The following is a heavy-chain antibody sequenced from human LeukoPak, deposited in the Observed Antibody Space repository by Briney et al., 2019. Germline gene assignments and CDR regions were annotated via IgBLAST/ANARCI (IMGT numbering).Heavy chain of an antibody. D-gene: IGHD2-15*01. V-gene: IGHV5-51*01. CDR3: ARQEYCSGGSCYTWFDP. J-gene: IGHJ5*02. CDR2: IYPADSDI. CDR1: GYSINNYR. Sequence: GESQKISCKGSGYSINNYRIGWVRQMPGKGLEWMGIIYPADSDIRYSPSFQGQVTISADKSISTAYLQWSSLKASDTAMYYCARQEYCSGGSCYTWFDPWGQGTLVTVSS.